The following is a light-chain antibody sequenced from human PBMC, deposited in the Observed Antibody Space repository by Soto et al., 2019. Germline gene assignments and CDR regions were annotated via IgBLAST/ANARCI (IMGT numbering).Light chain of an antibody. CDR1: QSISSNH. CDR2: GTS. V-gene: IGKV3-20*01. J-gene: IGKJ1*01. CDR3: QQSVSWM. Sequence: EIVLTQSPGTLSVSPGERATLSCRASQSISSNHLAWYQQKPGQAPRLLIYGTSSSATGIPDRFSGSGSGTDFTLTISRLEPDGSAIYCCQQSVSWMFGPGTQVEI.